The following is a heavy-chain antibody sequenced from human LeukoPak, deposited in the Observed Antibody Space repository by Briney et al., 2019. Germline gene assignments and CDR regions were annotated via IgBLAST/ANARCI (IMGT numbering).Heavy chain of an antibody. V-gene: IGHV3-23*01. CDR2: VSESGGST. CDR3: AKDTAQGYTYGTIEQDY. CDR1: GITFSSYA. Sequence: GGSLRLSCAASGITFSSYAMSWVRQAPGKGLEWVSVVSESGGSTHYADSVKGRFTISRDNSKNTLYLEMNRLRAEDTAVYYRAKDTAQGYTYGTIEQDYWGQGTLVTVSS. D-gene: IGHD5-18*01. J-gene: IGHJ4*02.